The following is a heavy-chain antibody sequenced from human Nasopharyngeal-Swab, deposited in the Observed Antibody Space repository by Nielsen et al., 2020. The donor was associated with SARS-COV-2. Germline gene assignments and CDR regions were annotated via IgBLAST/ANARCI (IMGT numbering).Heavy chain of an antibody. CDR2: ISGSGAST. CDR3: ATVVGAPHRPLGVFDI. CDR1: GFTLSSYA. J-gene: IGHJ3*02. D-gene: IGHD3-10*01. Sequence: GESLKISCAASGFTLSSYAMSWVRQAPGKGLEWVSAISGSGASTYYADSMKGRFTISRDNSKNTLYLQMNSLRAEDTAVYYCATVVGAPHRPLGVFDIWGQGTMVTVSS. V-gene: IGHV3-23*01.